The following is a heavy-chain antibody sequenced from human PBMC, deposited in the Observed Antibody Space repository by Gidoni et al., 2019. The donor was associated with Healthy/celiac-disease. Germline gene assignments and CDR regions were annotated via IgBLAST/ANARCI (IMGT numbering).Heavy chain of an antibody. Sequence: EVQPLESGGGLVQPGGSLRLSGAASGCPFSSYAMSWVRQAPGKGLEWVSAIRVSGGSTYYAASVKGRFTISRDNSKNTLYLQMNSLRAEDTAVYYCQHVGAHDYWGQGTLVTVSS. CDR2: IRVSGGST. CDR3: QHVGAHDY. V-gene: IGHV3-23*01. J-gene: IGHJ4*02. D-gene: IGHD1-26*01. CDR1: GCPFSSYA.